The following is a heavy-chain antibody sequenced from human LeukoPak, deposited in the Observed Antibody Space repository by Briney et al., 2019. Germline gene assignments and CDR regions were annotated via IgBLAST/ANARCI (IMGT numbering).Heavy chain of an antibody. Sequence: GGSLRLSCAASGFTFSRYALHWVRQAPGKGLEYVSSISTNGGSTYYANSVKGRFTISRDNSKNTLYLQMNSLRAEDTAVYYCARGGAEVYWGQGTLVTVSS. V-gene: IGHV3-64*01. CDR1: GFTFSRYA. D-gene: IGHD2-15*01. CDR3: ARGGAEVY. CDR2: ISTNGGST. J-gene: IGHJ4*02.